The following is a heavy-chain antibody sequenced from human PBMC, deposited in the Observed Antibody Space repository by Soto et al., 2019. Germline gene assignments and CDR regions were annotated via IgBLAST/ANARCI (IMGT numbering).Heavy chain of an antibody. Sequence: SETLSLTCTVSGGSVSSGSYYWSWIRQPPGKGLEWIGYIYYSGSTNYNPSLKSRVTISVDTSKNQFSLKLSSVTAADTAVYYCARASVVVVPAAISAAADNYYYYGMDVWGQGTTVTAP. CDR3: ARASVVVVPAAISAAADNYYYYGMDV. CDR2: IYYSGST. J-gene: IGHJ6*02. D-gene: IGHD2-2*02. V-gene: IGHV4-61*01. CDR1: GGSVSSGSYY.